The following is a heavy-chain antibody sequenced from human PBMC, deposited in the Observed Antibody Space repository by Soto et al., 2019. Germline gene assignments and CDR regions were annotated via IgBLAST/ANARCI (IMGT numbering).Heavy chain of an antibody. CDR2: INHSGST. D-gene: IGHD6-19*01. CDR1: GGSFSGYY. Sequence: QVQLQQWGAGLLKPSETLSLTCAVYGGSFSGYYWSWIRQPPGKGLGWMGEINHSGSTNYNSSLKSRVTISVDTSKTQFSLKLSSVTAADTAVYYCARGGSGWYYFDYWGQGTLVTVSS. J-gene: IGHJ4*02. CDR3: ARGGSGWYYFDY. V-gene: IGHV4-34*01.